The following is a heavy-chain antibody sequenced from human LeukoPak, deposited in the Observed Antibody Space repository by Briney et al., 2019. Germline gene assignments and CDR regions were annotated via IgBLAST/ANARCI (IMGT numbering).Heavy chain of an antibody. CDR2: IYYSGST. V-gene: IGHV4-59*12. CDR1: GASISSYY. J-gene: IGHJ3*02. CDR3: ARGEGYAAYDAFDI. Sequence: SETLSLTCTVSGASISSYYWSWIRQPPGKGLEWIGYIYYSGSTNYNPSLKSRVTISVDKSKNQFSLKLSSVTAADTAVYYCARGEGYAAYDAFDIWGQGTMVTVSS. D-gene: IGHD5-18*01.